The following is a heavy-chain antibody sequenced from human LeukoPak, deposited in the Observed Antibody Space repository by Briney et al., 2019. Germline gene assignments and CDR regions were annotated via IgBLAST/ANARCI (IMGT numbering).Heavy chain of an antibody. CDR1: GVSISSSSYY. CDR3: ARHQYYFDTSGHYPDY. V-gene: IGHV4-39*01. J-gene: IGHJ4*02. CDR2: IYYSGRT. Sequence: PSETLSLTCTVSGVSISSSSYYWGWIRQPPGKGLEWLANIYYSGRTYFNPSLKSRVTISVDTSKNQFSLKLRSVTAADTTVYYSARHQYYFDTSGHYPDYWGQGTLVTVSS. D-gene: IGHD3-22*01.